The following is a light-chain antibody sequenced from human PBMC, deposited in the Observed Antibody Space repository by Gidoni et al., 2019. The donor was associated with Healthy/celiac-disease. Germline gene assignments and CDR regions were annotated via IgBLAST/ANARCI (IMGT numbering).Light chain of an antibody. CDR1: SLRRYY. CDR2: GKN. V-gene: IGLV3-19*01. CDR3: NSRDSSGNHLV. J-gene: IGLJ2*01. Sequence: SSELTQDPAVSVALGQTVRITCQGDSLRRYYASWYQQKPGPAPVLVIYGKNNRPSGIPDRFSCASSGNTASLIITGAQAEDEADYYCNSRDSSGNHLVFGGGTKLTVL.